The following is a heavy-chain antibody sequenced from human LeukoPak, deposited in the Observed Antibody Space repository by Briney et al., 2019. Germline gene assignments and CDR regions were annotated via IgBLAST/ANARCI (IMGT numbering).Heavy chain of an antibody. Sequence: GRSLRLSCAASGFTFSSYSMNWVRQAPGKGLEWVSSISSSSSYIYYADSVKGRFTISRDNAKNSLYLQMNSLRAEDTAVYYCASGTDSDPDFDYWGQGTLVTVSS. CDR1: GFTFSSYS. D-gene: IGHD2-21*01. V-gene: IGHV3-21*01. CDR3: ASGTDSDPDFDY. J-gene: IGHJ4*02. CDR2: ISSSSSYI.